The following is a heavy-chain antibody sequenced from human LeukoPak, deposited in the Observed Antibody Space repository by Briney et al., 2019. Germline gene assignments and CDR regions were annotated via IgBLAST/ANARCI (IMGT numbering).Heavy chain of an antibody. CDR1: GFTFSTYA. D-gene: IGHD1-14*01. V-gene: IGHV3-66*01. CDR2: IYSGGST. J-gene: IGHJ4*02. CDR3: ARGVAENYYFDY. Sequence: GGSLRLSCAASGFTFSTYAVNWVRQAPGKGLEWVSVIYSGGSTYYADSVKGRFTISRDNSKNTLYLQMNSLRAEDTAVYYCARGVAENYYFDYWGQGTLVTVSS.